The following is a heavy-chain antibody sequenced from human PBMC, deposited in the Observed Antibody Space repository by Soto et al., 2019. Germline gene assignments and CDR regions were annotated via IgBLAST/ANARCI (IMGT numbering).Heavy chain of an antibody. V-gene: IGHV4-39*01. CDR1: GGSISSSSYY. D-gene: IGHD3-3*01. CDR2: IYYSGST. CDR3: ARQGGRFLEWLLSDNWFDP. Sequence: PSETLSLTCTVSGGSISSSSYYWGWIRQPPGKGLEWIGSIYYSGSTYYNPSLKSRVTISVDTSKNQFSLKLNSVTAADTAVYYCARQGGRFLEWLLSDNWFDPWGQGTLVTVSS. J-gene: IGHJ5*02.